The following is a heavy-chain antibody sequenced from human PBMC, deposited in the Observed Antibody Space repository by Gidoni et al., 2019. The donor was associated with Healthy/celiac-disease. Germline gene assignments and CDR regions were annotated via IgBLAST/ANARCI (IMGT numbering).Heavy chain of an antibody. V-gene: IGHV3-48*02. D-gene: IGHD2-2*01. CDR3: ARDQGIVVVPAATDFDY. J-gene: IGHJ4*02. Sequence: EVQLVESGGGLVQPGGSVRLSCAASGFTLSSSRMNWVRQAPGKGLEWVSYMSSSSSTIYYADSVKGRFTISRDNAKNSLYLQMNSLRDEDTAVYYCARDQGIVVVPAATDFDYWGQGTLVTVSS. CDR1: GFTLSSSR. CDR2: MSSSSSTI.